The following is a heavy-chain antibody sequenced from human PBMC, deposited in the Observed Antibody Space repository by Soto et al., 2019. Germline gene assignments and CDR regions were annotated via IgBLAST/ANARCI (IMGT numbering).Heavy chain of an antibody. CDR1: GFTFSSYA. CDR3: AKVRAPHNAFDI. J-gene: IGHJ3*02. Sequence: EVQLLESGGGLVQPGGSLRLSCAASGFTFSSYAMNWVRQAPGKGLEWVSALSGSGGSTYYVDLVKGRFTISRDNSKNKLYLQMNSLRAEDTAVYYCAKVRAPHNAFDIWGQGTMVTVSS. V-gene: IGHV3-23*01. CDR2: LSGSGGST.